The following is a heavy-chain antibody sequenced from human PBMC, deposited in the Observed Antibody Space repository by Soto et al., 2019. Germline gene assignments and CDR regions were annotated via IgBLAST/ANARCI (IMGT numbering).Heavy chain of an antibody. CDR3: SRWGSGSSAYYYYGMDV. J-gene: IGHJ6*02. D-gene: IGHD3-10*01. V-gene: IGHV1-69*01. CDR2: TIPIFGTP. Sequence: QVQLVQSGAEVTKPGSSVKVSCKASGGTFNSYGFSWVRQAPGQGLEWMGGTIPIFGTPNYAQKFQGRVTITADESTSTAYMELSSLRSEDTAVYYCSRWGSGSSAYYYYGMDVWGQGTTVTVSS. CDR1: GGTFNSYG.